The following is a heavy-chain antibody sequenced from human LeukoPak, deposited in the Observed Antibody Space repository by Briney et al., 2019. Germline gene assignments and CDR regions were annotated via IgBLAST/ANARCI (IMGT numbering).Heavy chain of an antibody. D-gene: IGHD2-8*01. CDR3: ASLMGISWFDP. Sequence: SETLSLTCAVSGGSISSGGYSWSWIRQPPGKGLEWIGYIYHSGSTYYNPSLKSRVTISVDRSKNQFSLKLSSVTAADTAVYYCASLMGISWFDPWGQGTLVTVSS. J-gene: IGHJ5*02. V-gene: IGHV4-30-2*01. CDR2: IYHSGST. CDR1: GGSISSGGYS.